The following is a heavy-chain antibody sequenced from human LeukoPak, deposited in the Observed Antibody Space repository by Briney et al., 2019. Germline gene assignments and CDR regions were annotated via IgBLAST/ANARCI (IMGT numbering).Heavy chain of an antibody. J-gene: IGHJ5*02. CDR3: ARSSSMPGPNWFDP. Sequence: SETLSLTRSVSAGSISSRSYYWGWIRQPPGKGLDWIGNIYYSGSTCYNPSLKSRVTISVDTSKNQFSLKLSSVTAADTAVYYCARSSSMPGPNWFDPWGQGTLVTVSS. D-gene: IGHD2/OR15-2a*01. CDR1: AGSISSRSYY. V-gene: IGHV4-39*07. CDR2: IYYSGST.